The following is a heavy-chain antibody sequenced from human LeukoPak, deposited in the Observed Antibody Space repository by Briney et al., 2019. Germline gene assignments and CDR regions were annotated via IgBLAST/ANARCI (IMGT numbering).Heavy chain of an antibody. V-gene: IGHV4-61*02. J-gene: IGHJ6*03. D-gene: IGHD1-26*01. Sequence: SETLSLTCTVSGGSISSGSYYWSWIRQPAGKGLEWIGRICTSGSTNYNPSLKSRVTISVDTSKNQFSLKLSSVTAADTAVYYCARGKWELLGVGYYYYMDVWGKGTTVTISS. CDR3: ARGKWELLGVGYYYYMDV. CDR2: ICTSGST. CDR1: GGSISSGSYY.